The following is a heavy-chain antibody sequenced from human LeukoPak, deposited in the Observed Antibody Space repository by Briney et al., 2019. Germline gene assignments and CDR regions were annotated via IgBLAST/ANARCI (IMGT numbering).Heavy chain of an antibody. CDR2: IKHSGTT. V-gene: IGHV4-34*01. J-gene: IGHJ2*01. CDR3: AREGGLLDTSSYWYFDL. D-gene: IGHD3/OR15-3a*01. CDR1: GESFTNFY. Sequence: KASETLSLTCAVFGESFTNFYWTWIRQSPSNGLEWIGEIKHSGTTNYNPSFKSRVTISLDTSKTQFSLKLTSVTAADTAVYYCAREGGLLDTSSYWYFDLWGRGTLVTVSS.